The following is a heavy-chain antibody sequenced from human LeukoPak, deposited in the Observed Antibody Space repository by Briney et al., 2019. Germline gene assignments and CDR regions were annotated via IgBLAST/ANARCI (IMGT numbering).Heavy chain of an antibody. D-gene: IGHD2-8*01. J-gene: IGHJ5*01. CDR2: INPNSGET. V-gene: IGHV1-2*06. CDR1: GYTFTHHY. CDR3: ASEGYGVKPFGS. Sequence: GASVKISCKVSGYTFTHHYLHWVRQAPGQGLEWMGRINPNSGETNYKDNIQGRITMTRATSISTAYLEVTRLTSDDTAVYYCASEGYGVKPFGSWGQGTLVIVSS.